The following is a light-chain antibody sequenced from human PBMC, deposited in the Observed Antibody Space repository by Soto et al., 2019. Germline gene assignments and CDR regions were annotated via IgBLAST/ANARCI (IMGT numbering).Light chain of an antibody. CDR3: LQYKTYPRT. CDR1: QSISDT. J-gene: IGKJ1*01. CDR2: DAS. V-gene: IGKV3-11*01. Sequence: EIVLTQSPAALSFSRVERSTLSFRASQSISDTLAWYQQKPGQAPRLLIHDASSRATGIPARFSGSGSGTDFTLTISSLEPEDFAVYYCLQYKTYPRTFGQGTKVDIK.